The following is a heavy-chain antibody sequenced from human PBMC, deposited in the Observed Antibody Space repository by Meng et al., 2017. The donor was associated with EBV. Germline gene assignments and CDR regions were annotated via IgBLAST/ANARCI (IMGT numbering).Heavy chain of an antibody. D-gene: IGHD3-10*01. CDR1: GGPFRYYA. J-gene: IGHJ4*02. CDR3: ASESGRGYTPDY. Sequence: QGQLVQSGAGVKTPGSSVKGSCKTSGGPFRYYAISGVRQAPGQGLEWLGGFLPRLGAPNYAQKFHGRVKITADESTSTHYMDLSSLRSEDTAIYYCASESGRGYTPDYWGQGTLVTVSS. V-gene: IGHV1-69*01. CDR2: FLPRLGAP.